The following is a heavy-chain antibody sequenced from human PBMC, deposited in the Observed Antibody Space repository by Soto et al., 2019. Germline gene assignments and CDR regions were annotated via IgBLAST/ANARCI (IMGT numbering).Heavy chain of an antibody. Sequence: SGPTLVNPTRTLTLTCTFSGFSLSTSGVGVGWIRQPPGKALEWLALIYWDDDKRYSPSLKSRLTITKDTSKNQVVLTMTNMDPVDTATYYCARGHSIRIAAAKLNWFDPWGQGTLVTVSS. J-gene: IGHJ5*02. D-gene: IGHD6-13*01. CDR1: GFSLSTSGVG. CDR3: ARGHSIRIAAAKLNWFDP. CDR2: IYWDDDK. V-gene: IGHV2-5*02.